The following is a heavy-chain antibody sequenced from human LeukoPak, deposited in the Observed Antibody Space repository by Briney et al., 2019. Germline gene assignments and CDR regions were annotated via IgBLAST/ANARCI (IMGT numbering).Heavy chain of an antibody. V-gene: IGHV3-74*01. CDR2: INSDGSST. Sequence: GGSPRLSCAASGFTFSSYWMHWVRQAPGKGLVWVSRINSDGSSTSYADSVKGRFTISRDNAKNTLYLQMNSLRAEDTAVYYCARGGSSIVGAPDYWGQGTLVTVSS. CDR3: ARGGSSIVGAPDY. CDR1: GFTFSSYW. D-gene: IGHD1-26*01. J-gene: IGHJ4*02.